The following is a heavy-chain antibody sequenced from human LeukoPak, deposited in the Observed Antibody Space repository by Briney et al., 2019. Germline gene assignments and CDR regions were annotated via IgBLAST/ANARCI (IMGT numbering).Heavy chain of an antibody. CDR1: GFTFSSYA. Sequence: GGSLRLSCAASGFTFSSYAMHWVRQAPGKGLEWVAVISYDGSNKYYADSVKGRFTISRDNSKNTLYLQMNSLRAEDTAVYYCARELRTTVTTESYYYYYGMDVWGQGTTVTVSS. D-gene: IGHD4-17*01. CDR2: ISYDGSNK. V-gene: IGHV3-30*04. J-gene: IGHJ6*02. CDR3: ARELRTTVTTESYYYYYGMDV.